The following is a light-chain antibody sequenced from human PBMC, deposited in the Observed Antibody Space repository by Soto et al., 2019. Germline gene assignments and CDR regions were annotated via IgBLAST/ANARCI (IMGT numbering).Light chain of an antibody. CDR2: DAS. CDR3: QQRITWIFP. V-gene: IGKV3-11*02. Sequence: EILLAQSPATLSLSPGERATLSCKASQDVSIFLAWYQQKPGQAPRLLIHDASNRATGVPARFSGSGSGRDFTLTIASLEPEDFAVYSCQQRITWIFPFGQGTKLEV. J-gene: IGKJ2*01. CDR1: QDVSIF.